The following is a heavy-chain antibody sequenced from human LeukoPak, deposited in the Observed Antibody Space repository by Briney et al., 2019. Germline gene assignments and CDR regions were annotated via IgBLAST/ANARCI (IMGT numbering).Heavy chain of an antibody. CDR3: AEAFNYGSGYNYKTFDS. CDR1: GFTFSYYA. J-gene: IGHJ4*02. Sequence: AGGSLRLSCAASGFTFSYYAMSWVRQAPGEGLEWVSGITGTDGSTYYADSVKGRFTISRDNSKSTLYLQMNCLRAEDTALYYCAEAFNYGSGYNYKTFDSWGQGTLVTVSS. D-gene: IGHD3-10*01. V-gene: IGHV3-23*01. CDR2: ITGTDGST.